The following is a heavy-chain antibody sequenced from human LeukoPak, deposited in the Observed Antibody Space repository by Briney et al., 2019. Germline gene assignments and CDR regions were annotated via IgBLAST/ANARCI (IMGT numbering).Heavy chain of an antibody. CDR2: ISGSGGTT. Sequence: GGSLRLSCAASGFTFSSYAMNWVRQAPGKGLEWVSAISGSGGTTKYADFVKGRFTISRDNSKNTLYLQMNSLRAEDTAVYYCAKALTTRNRGVCWGQGTLVTVSS. CDR3: AKALTTRNRGVC. J-gene: IGHJ4*02. D-gene: IGHD5/OR15-5a*01. V-gene: IGHV3-23*01. CDR1: GFTFSSYA.